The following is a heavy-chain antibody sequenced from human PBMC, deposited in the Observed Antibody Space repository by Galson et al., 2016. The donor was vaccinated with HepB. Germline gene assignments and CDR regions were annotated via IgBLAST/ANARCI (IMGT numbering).Heavy chain of an antibody. CDR3: ARASYYDSSGHDVFDI. CDR2: INAGNGNT. J-gene: IGHJ3*02. V-gene: IGHV1-3*01. CDR1: GYTFTNYA. D-gene: IGHD3-22*01. Sequence: SCKASGYTFTNYAMHWVRQAPGQRLEWMGWINAGNGNTKYSQKFQGRVTITRDTSASTAYMELSSPRSEDTAVYCCARASYYDSSGHDVFDIWGQGTMVTVSS.